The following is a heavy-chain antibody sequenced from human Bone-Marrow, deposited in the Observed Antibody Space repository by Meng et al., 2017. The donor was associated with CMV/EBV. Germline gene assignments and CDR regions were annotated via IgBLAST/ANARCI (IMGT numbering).Heavy chain of an antibody. CDR2: IDPNSGGT. CDR1: GYTFTSYD. D-gene: IGHD2-2*01. CDR3: ASLPYCSTTSCYLAPDYGMDV. Sequence: ASVKVSCKASGYTFTSYDINWVPQAPGQGLEWMGYIDPNSGGTKYAQKFQGRVSMTRDTSINTAYMELSRLRSDDTAVYYCASLPYCSTTSCYLAPDYGMDVWGQGTTVTV. V-gene: IGHV1-2*02. J-gene: IGHJ6*02.